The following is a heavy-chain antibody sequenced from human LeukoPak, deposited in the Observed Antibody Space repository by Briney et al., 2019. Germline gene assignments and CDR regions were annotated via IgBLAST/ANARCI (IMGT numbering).Heavy chain of an antibody. CDR3: VKTIPSGGWSRHP. Sequence: GGSLRLSCVASGLTFSDYGMSWVRQAPGKGLEWVSGTSVSGDRSWYADSVKGRLTISRDNSENTLYLQINSLRAEDTAIYHCVKTIPSGGWSRHPWGQGTLVTVSS. V-gene: IGHV3-23*01. CDR2: TSVSGDRS. J-gene: IGHJ5*02. D-gene: IGHD6-19*01. CDR1: GLTFSDYG.